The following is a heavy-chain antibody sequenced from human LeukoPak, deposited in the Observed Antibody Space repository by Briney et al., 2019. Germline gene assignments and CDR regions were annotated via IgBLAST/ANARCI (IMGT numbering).Heavy chain of an antibody. Sequence: SETLSLTCTVSGGSISSYYWSWIRQPPGKGLEWIGYIYYSGSTNYNPSLKSRVTISVDTSKNQFSLKLSSVTAADTAVYYCARYCSSTSCYMGRVFNIWGQGKMVTV. CDR3: ARYCSSTSCYMGRVFNI. J-gene: IGHJ3*02. V-gene: IGHV4-59*08. D-gene: IGHD2-2*02. CDR1: GGSISSYY. CDR2: IYYSGST.